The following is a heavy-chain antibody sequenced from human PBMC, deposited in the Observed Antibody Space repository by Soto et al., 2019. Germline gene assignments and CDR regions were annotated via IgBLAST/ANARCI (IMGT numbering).Heavy chain of an antibody. J-gene: IGHJ4*02. V-gene: IGHV2-5*01. CDR3: AHSLGVFALGY. D-gene: IGHD3-10*01. Sequence: QITLKESGPTLVKPTQTLTLTCTFSGFSLSTSGVGVGWIRQPPGKALEWLALIYWNDDKRYSPSLKSRLTITKDTAKSQVVLTMTNMDPVDTATYYCAHSLGVFALGYWGQGTLVTVSS. CDR1: GFSLSTSGVG. CDR2: IYWNDDK.